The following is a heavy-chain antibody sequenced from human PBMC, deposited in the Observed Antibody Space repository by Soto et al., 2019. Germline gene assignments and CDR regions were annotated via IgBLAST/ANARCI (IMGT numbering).Heavy chain of an antibody. CDR1: GYTFTGYY. CDR2: INPNSGGT. D-gene: IGHD3-10*01. Sequence: ASVKVSCKASGYTFTGYYMHWVRQAPGQGLEWMGWINPNSGGTNYAQKFQGWVTMTRDTSISTAYMELSRLRSDDTAVYYCARDRGFGEFFLFDPWGQGTLVTVSS. J-gene: IGHJ5*02. CDR3: ARDRGFGEFFLFDP. V-gene: IGHV1-2*04.